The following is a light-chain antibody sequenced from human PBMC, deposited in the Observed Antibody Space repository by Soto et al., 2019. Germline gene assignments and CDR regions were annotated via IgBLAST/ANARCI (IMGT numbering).Light chain of an antibody. CDR3: LLCYTDGRPV. CDR1: TGTVTDGHY. J-gene: IGLJ3*02. V-gene: IGLV7-46*01. CDR2: DTS. Sequence: QAVVTQEPSLTVSPGGTVTLTCGSSTGTVTDGHYPYWFQQKPGQAPRTMIYDTSKKQSWTPARFSGSLLGGKAALTLSGAQPEDEAEYYCLLCYTDGRPVFGGGTKLTVL.